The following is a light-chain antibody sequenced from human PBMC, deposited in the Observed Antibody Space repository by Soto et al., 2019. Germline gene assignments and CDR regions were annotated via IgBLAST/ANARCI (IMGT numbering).Light chain of an antibody. Sequence: QSALTQPASVSGSPGQSITISCTGTSSDVGGYNYVSWYQQHPGKAPKLMIYDVSNRPSGVSNRFSGSKSGNTASLTISGLQAEDEADYYCSSYTNRSFYVFGTGTKVTVL. CDR2: DVS. J-gene: IGLJ1*01. CDR1: SSDVGGYNY. V-gene: IGLV2-14*01. CDR3: SSYTNRSFYV.